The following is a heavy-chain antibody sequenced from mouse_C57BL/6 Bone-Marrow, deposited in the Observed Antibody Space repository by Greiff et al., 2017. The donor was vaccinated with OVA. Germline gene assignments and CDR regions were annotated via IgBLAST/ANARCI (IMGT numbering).Heavy chain of an antibody. CDR3: ASGTYYGNYGFAY. J-gene: IGHJ3*01. D-gene: IGHD2-1*01. CDR1: GYTFTSYG. CDR2: IYPRSGNT. V-gene: IGHV1-81*01. Sequence: QVQLQQSGAELARPGASVKLSCKASGYTFTSYGISWVKQRTGQGLEWIGEIYPRSGNTYYNEKFKGKATLTADKSSSTAYMELRSLTSEDSAVYFCASGTYYGNYGFAYWGQGTLVTVSA.